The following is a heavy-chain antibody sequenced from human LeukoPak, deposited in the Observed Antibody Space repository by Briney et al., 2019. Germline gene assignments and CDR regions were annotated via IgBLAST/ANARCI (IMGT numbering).Heavy chain of an antibody. J-gene: IGHJ4*02. D-gene: IGHD3-10*01. CDR2: IYTSGGT. Sequence: SETLPLTCTVSGGSISSGNYYWRWIRQPAGKGLEWIGRIYTSGGTNCNPSLESRVTILIDTPKNQFSLRLSSVTAADRAVYYCVRVRGVLDYWGQGTLVTVSS. CDR3: VRVRGVLDY. CDR1: GGSISSGNYY. V-gene: IGHV4-61*02.